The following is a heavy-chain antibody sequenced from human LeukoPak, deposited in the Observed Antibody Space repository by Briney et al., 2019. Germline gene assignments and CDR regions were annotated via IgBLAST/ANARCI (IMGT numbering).Heavy chain of an antibody. CDR3: ARTPLRLNWFDP. D-gene: IGHD5/OR15-5a*01. V-gene: IGHV4-59*08. Sequence: SETLSLTCTVSGGSISSYYWSWIRQPPGKGLEWIGYIYYGGSTNYNPSLKGRVTISVDTSKNQFSLKLSSVTAADTAVYYCARTPLRLNWFDPWGQGTLVTVSS. J-gene: IGHJ5*02. CDR2: IYYGGST. CDR1: GGSISSYY.